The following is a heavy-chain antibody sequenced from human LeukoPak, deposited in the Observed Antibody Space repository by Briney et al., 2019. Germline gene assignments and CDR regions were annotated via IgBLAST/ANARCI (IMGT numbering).Heavy chain of an antibody. CDR2: IYTTGST. D-gene: IGHD4-23*01. J-gene: IGHJ4*02. Sequence: SETLSLACTVSGGSISSYYWSWIRQPAGKGLEWIGRIYTTGSTNYNPSLKSRVTISVDTSKNQFSLKLSSVTAADTAVYYCARRLRWSPFDYWGQGTLVTVSS. CDR3: ARRLRWSPFDY. CDR1: GGSISSYY. V-gene: IGHV4-4*07.